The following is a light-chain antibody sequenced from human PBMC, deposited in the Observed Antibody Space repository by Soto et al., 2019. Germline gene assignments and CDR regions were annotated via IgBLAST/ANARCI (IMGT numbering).Light chain of an antibody. CDR3: QQYNSSPYT. Sequence: DIQMTQSPSTLSASVGDRVTITCRASQSISSWLAWYQQKPGKAPKLLIYDASSLESGVPSRVGGSGSGTEFTLTISSLQPDDFATYYCQQYNSSPYTFGQGTKLEIK. CDR1: QSISSW. CDR2: DAS. V-gene: IGKV1-5*01. J-gene: IGKJ2*01.